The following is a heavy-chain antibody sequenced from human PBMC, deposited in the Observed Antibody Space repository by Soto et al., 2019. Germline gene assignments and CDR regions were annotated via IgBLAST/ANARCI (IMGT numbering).Heavy chain of an antibody. CDR3: AREGSSSSRNPLYLDYYYGMDV. D-gene: IGHD6-6*01. V-gene: IGHV3-7*05. CDR2: IKQDGSEK. Sequence: GGSLRLSCAASGFTFSSYWMSWVRQAPGKGLEWVANIKQDGSEKYYVDSVKGRFTISRDNAKNSLYLQMNSLRAEDTAVYYCAREGSSSSRNPLYLDYYYGMDVWGQGTTVTVSS. J-gene: IGHJ6*02. CDR1: GFTFSSYW.